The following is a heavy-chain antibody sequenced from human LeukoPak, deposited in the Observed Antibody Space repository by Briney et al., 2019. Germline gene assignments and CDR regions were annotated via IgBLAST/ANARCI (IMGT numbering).Heavy chain of an antibody. Sequence: ASVKVSCKASGGTFSSYAISWVRQAPGQGLEWMGGIIPIFGTANYAQKFQGRVTITADKSTSTAYMELSSLRSEDTAVYYCARRQDSGYDLDYYYYYMDVWGKGTTVTVSS. CDR1: GGTFSSYA. CDR3: ARRQDSGYDLDYYYYYMDV. D-gene: IGHD5-12*01. J-gene: IGHJ6*03. V-gene: IGHV1-69*06. CDR2: IIPIFGTA.